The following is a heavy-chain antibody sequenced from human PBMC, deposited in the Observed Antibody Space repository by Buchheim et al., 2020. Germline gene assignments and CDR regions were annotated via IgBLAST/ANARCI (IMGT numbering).Heavy chain of an antibody. Sequence: EVQLLESGGDLVQPGGSLRLSCAASGFTFSSYAMSWVRQAPGKGLEWVSAISGSAGSTYYADSVKGRFTISRDNSKNTLSLQMNSLRAEDTAIYYCAKLRFCGGDCYIEYFQDWGQGTL. V-gene: IGHV3-23*01. CDR1: GFTFSSYA. CDR2: ISGSAGST. CDR3: AKLRFCGGDCYIEYFQD. D-gene: IGHD2-21*02. J-gene: IGHJ1*01.